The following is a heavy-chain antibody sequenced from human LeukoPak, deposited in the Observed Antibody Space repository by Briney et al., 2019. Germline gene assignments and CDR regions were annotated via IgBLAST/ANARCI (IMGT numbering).Heavy chain of an antibody. CDR3: AKIAQYCSGGSCSPDAFDI. J-gene: IGHJ3*02. CDR1: GFTFSNAW. CDR2: IKSKTDGGTT. D-gene: IGHD2-15*01. V-gene: IGHV3-15*01. Sequence: GGSLRLSCAASGFTFSNAWMSWVRQAPGKGLEWVGRIKSKTDGGTTDYAAPVKGRFTISRDDSKNTLYLQMNSLKTEDTAVYYCAKIAQYCSGGSCSPDAFDIWGQGTMVTVSS.